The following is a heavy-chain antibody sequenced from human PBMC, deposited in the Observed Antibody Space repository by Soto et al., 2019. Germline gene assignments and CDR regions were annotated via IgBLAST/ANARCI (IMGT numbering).Heavy chain of an antibody. CDR3: ARLSSDYYDSSGYYPCYYYGMDV. CDR1: GYSFTSYW. CDR2: IYPGDSDT. D-gene: IGHD3-22*01. Sequence: PGESLKISCKGSGYSFTSYWIGWVRQMPGKGLEWMGIIYPGDSDTRYSPSFQGQVTISADKSISTAYLQWSSLKASDTAMYYCARLSSDYYDSSGYYPCYYYGMDVWGQGTTVTVSS. V-gene: IGHV5-51*01. J-gene: IGHJ6*02.